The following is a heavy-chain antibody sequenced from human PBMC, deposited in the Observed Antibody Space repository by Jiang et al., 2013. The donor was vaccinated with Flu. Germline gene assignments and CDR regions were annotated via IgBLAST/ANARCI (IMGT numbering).Heavy chain of an antibody. J-gene: IGHJ4*02. V-gene: IGHV1-18*01. CDR3: ARDVGSGYYLGRWWAFDY. D-gene: IGHD3-22*01. CDR1: GYTFTSYG. Sequence: GAEVKKPGASVKVSCKASGYTFTSYGISWVRQAPGQGLEWMGWISAYNGNTNYAQKLQGRVTMTTDTSTSTAYMELRSLRSDDTAVYYCARDVGSGYYLGRWWAFDYWGQGTLVTVSS. CDR2: ISAYNGNT.